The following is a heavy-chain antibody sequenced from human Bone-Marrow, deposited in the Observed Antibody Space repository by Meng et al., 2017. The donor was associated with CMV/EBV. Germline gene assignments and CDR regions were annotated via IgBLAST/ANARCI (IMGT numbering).Heavy chain of an antibody. J-gene: IGHJ6*02. D-gene: IGHD3-22*01. V-gene: IGHV3-7*01. Sequence: GESLKISCAASGFTFSSYWMSWVRQAPGKGLEWVANIKQDGSEKYYVDSVKGRFTISRDNAKNSLYLQMNSLRAEDTAVYYCASIGGTMIPTRRGYYGMDVWGQGTTVTVSS. CDR3: ASIGGTMIPTRRGYYGMDV. CDR1: GFTFSSYW. CDR2: IKQDGSEK.